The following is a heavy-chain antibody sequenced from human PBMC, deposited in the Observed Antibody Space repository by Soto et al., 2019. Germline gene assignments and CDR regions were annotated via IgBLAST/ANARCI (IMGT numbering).Heavy chain of an antibody. CDR3: ARDGYSYGYYYYYYGMDV. Sequence: PSQTLSLTCAISGDSVSSNSAAWNWISQSPSRGLEWLGRTYYRSKWYNDYAVSVKSRITINPDTSKNQFSLQLSSVTPEDTAVYYCARDGYSYGYYYYYYGMDVWGQGTTVTVSS. V-gene: IGHV6-1*01. CDR2: TYYRSKWYN. D-gene: IGHD5-18*01. J-gene: IGHJ6*02. CDR1: GDSVSSNSAA.